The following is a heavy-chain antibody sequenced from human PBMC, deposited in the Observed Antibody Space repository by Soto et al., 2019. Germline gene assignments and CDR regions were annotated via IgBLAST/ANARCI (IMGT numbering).Heavy chain of an antibody. V-gene: IGHV3-23*01. CDR1: GFTFYAYA. J-gene: IGHJ5*02. D-gene: IGHD2-15*01. CDR3: ARVTPVVTVLFEH. CDR2: ISDTGVST. Sequence: PGGSLRLSCAASGFTFYAYAMSWVRQAPGKGLEWVSGISDTGVSTYYADSVKGRFTISRDNSKNTLFLQMNSLRAEDTAVYYCARVTPVVTVLFEHGGQRALVTVSS.